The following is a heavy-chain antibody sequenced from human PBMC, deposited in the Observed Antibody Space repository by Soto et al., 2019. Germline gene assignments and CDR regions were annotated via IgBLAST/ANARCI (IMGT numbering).Heavy chain of an antibody. Sequence: QVQLVQSGAEVKKPGASVKVSCKASGYTFTSYAMHWVRQAPGQRLEWMGWINAGKGNTKYSQKFQGRVTITRDTSASTADMELSSLGSEDTAGDYGASGGDILTSSRPGGYYYYKDVWGKENTVTVSS. CDR3: ASGGDILTSSRPGGYYYYKDV. CDR1: GYTFTSYA. J-gene: IGHJ6*03. D-gene: IGHD3-9*01. CDR2: INAGKGNT. V-gene: IGHV1-3*01.